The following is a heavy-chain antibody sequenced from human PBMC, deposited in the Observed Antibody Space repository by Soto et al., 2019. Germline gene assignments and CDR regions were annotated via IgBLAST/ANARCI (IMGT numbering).Heavy chain of an antibody. CDR2: VYPRDSDT. CDR3: ARPPLPGYSIHFNS. D-gene: IGHD2-15*01. CDR1: GYIFIDYW. J-gene: IGHJ4*02. Sequence: GESLKISCKASGYIFIDYWIGWVRQMPGKGLEWMGIVYPRDSDTRYSPSFQGQVTTSADRSTGTAFLQWRSLKASDTALYYCARPPLPGYSIHFNSWGQGTLVTVSS. V-gene: IGHV5-51*01.